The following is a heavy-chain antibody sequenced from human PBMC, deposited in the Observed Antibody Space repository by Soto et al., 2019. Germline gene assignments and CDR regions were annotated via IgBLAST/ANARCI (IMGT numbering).Heavy chain of an antibody. V-gene: IGHV3-23*01. Sequence: EVQLLESGGGLVQPGGSLRLSCAASGFTFSSYAMSWVRQAPGKGLEWVSAISGSGGSTYYADSVKGRFTISRDNSRNTLYLQMNSLRAEDTAVYYCAKDSIPNDYGDYRDYWGQGTLVTVSS. CDR3: AKDSIPNDYGDYRDY. CDR1: GFTFSSYA. J-gene: IGHJ4*02. D-gene: IGHD4-17*01. CDR2: ISGSGGST.